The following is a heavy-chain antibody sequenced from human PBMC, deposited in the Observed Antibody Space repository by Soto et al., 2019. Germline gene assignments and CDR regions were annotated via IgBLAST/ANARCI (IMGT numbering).Heavy chain of an antibody. CDR1: GVSISSYY. D-gene: IGHD3-10*01. V-gene: IGHV4-59*01. CDR3: ARRHGAYLDY. CDR2: IYYSGST. Sequence: PSETLSLTCTVSGVSISSYYWSWIRQPPGKGLEWIGYIYYSGSTNYNPSLKSRVTISVDTSKNQFSLKLSSVTAADTAVYYCARRHGAYLDYWGQGTLVTVSS. J-gene: IGHJ4*02.